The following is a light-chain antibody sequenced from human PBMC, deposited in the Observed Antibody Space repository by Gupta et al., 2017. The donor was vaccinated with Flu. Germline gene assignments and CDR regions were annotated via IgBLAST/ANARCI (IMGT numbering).Light chain of an antibody. Sequence: VTPGESASIYCRASQCQLDSSSYKYLNWSVQKPGQSPQLLILVGSHWATGVPYRFSGSGSGTDFTLKISRVEADDVGTYYCKQSLQTPLTFGGGTKVEI. V-gene: IGKV2-28*01. CDR1: QCQLDSSSYKY. CDR3: KQSLQTPLT. CDR2: VGS. J-gene: IGKJ4*01.